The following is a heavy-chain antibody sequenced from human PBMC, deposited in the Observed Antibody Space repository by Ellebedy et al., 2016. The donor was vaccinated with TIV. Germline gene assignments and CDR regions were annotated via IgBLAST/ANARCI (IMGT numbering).Heavy chain of an antibody. Sequence: PGGSLRLSCAASGFTFSSNWMHWVRQAPGKGLVWVSRINSDGSRSTYADSVKGRFTISRDNAKNTLYLQMNSLRAKDTAVYYCARDGIVGGPTEYYFDSWGQGTLVTVSS. CDR1: GFTFSSNW. CDR2: INSDGSRS. V-gene: IGHV3-74*01. J-gene: IGHJ4*02. CDR3: ARDGIVGGPTEYYFDS. D-gene: IGHD1-26*01.